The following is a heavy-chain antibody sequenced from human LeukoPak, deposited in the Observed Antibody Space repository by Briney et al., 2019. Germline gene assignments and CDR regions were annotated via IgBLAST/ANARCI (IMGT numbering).Heavy chain of an antibody. D-gene: IGHD6-13*01. Sequence: GGSLRLSCAASGFTFSSYSMNWVRQAPGKGLEWVSSISSSSSYIYYADSVKGRFTISRDNAKNSLYLQMNSLRAEDTAVYYCARDLRPIAAVGRDYWGQGTLVTVSS. V-gene: IGHV3-21*04. J-gene: IGHJ4*02. CDR1: GFTFSSYS. CDR2: ISSSSSYI. CDR3: ARDLRPIAAVGRDY.